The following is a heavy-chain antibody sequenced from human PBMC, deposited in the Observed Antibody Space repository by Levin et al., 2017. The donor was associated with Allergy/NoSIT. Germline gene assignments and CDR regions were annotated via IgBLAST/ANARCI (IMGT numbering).Heavy chain of an antibody. V-gene: IGHV3-48*03. Sequence: SCAASGFTFSSYEMNWVRQAPGKGLEWVSSISSSGSTIYYADSVKGRFTISRDNAKNSLYLQMNSLRAEDTAVYYCARGAHLSGMDVWGQGTTVTVSS. CDR2: ISSSGSTI. CDR1: GFTFSSYE. CDR3: ARGAHLSGMDV. J-gene: IGHJ6*02.